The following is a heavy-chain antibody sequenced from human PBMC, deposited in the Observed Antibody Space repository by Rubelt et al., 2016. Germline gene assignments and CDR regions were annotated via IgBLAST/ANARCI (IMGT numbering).Heavy chain of an antibody. J-gene: IGHJ4*02. V-gene: IGHV3-30*04. CDR1: GFTFSTYA. D-gene: IGHD7-27*01. Sequence: QVQLVESGGGVVQPGRSLRLSCAASGFTFSTYAMHWVRQAPGQGLEWMAVISYDGSHKYYADSGKGRFTPVEDNSKNTRDLQMNSLRTEDTAVYYCARPWGYWGQGTLVTVSS. CDR3: ARPWGY. CDR2: ISYDGSHK.